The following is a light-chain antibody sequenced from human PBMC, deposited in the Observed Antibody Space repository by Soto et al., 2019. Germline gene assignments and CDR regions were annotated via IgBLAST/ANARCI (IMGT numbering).Light chain of an antibody. CDR1: QDLDRW. CDR3: QLSHTTLT. J-gene: IGKJ5*01. Sequence: DIQMTQSPSSLSASVGDRVTIAFRASQDLDRWLAWYQQKPGKAPKLLIYGASTLQSGVPSRFSGSGSGADFTLTISSLQPEDSATYYCQLSHTTLTFGQGTRLEIK. V-gene: IGKV1-12*01. CDR2: GAS.